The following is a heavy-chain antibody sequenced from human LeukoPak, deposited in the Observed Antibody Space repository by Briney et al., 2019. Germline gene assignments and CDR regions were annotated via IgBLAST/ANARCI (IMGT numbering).Heavy chain of an antibody. D-gene: IGHD3-3*01. CDR3: ARETNFDFWSGYYTDYFDY. Sequence: SEALSLTCTVSGGSISSGSYYWSWIRQPAGKGLEWIGRIYTSGSTNHNPSLKSRATISVDTSKNQFSLKLSSVTAADTAVYYCARETNFDFWSGYYTDYFDYWGQGTLVTVSS. V-gene: IGHV4-61*02. J-gene: IGHJ4*02. CDR2: IYTSGST. CDR1: GGSISSGSYY.